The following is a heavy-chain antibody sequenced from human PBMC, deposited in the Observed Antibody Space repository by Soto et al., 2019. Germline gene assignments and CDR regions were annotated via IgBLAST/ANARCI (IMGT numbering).Heavy chain of an antibody. D-gene: IGHD6-19*01. Sequence: SVEVSCKSAGGTVRSYAFSWVRPAPGQGLEWMGGIIPIFGTANYAQKFQGRVTITADESTSTAYMELSSLRSEDTAVYYCARTTKWLVPSCSDPWGQGTLVPVSS. CDR3: ARTTKWLVPSCSDP. CDR2: IIPIFGTA. J-gene: IGHJ5*02. V-gene: IGHV1-69*13. CDR1: GGTVRSYA.